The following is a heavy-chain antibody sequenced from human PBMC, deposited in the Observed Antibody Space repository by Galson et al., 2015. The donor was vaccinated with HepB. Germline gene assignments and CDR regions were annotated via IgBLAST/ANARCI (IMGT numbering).Heavy chain of an antibody. Sequence: SLRLSCAGSGFTFRTYSMNWVRQAPGKGLEWVSSISSVSTYIYYADSVRGRFTISRDNTRNSLYLQMNSLRAEDTAVYYCSRSPDIAVATYYFGDWGQGTLVTVSS. V-gene: IGHV3-21*01. CDR1: GFTFRTYS. CDR2: ISSVSTYI. J-gene: IGHJ4*02. CDR3: SRSPDIAVATYYFGD. D-gene: IGHD6-19*01.